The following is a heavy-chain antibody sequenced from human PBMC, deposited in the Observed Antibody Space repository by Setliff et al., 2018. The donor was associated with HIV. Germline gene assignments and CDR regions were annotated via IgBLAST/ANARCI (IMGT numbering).Heavy chain of an antibody. V-gene: IGHV1-46*01. J-gene: IGHJ4*02. CDR1: GYTLTSNY. Sequence: ASVKVSCKASGYTLTSNYMHWVRQAPGQGLEWMGIVNPSDGSTIYAQKFQGRVTMTRDTSTSTVYMELSSLTSEDTAVYYCVREARGGYFDYWGQGTLVTVSS. CDR3: VREARGGYFDY. D-gene: IGHD2-15*01. CDR2: VNPSDGST.